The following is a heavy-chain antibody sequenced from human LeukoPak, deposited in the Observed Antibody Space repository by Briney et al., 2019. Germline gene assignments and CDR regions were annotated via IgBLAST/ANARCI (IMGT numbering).Heavy chain of an antibody. CDR3: ARDNLVVVPADKWFDP. CDR1: GGSMNYYY. Sequence: NSSETLSLTCTVSGGSMNYYYWSWIRQPPGKGLEWIGYIYYTGNTNYTASLESRVTISVDTSKNQFSLKLISVTAADTGVYYCARDNLVVVPADKWFDPWGKGTLVTVSS. V-gene: IGHV4-59*01. J-gene: IGHJ5*02. D-gene: IGHD2-2*01. CDR2: IYYTGNT.